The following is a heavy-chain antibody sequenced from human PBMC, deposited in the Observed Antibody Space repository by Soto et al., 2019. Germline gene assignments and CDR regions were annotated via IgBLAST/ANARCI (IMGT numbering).Heavy chain of an antibody. V-gene: IGHV1-69*01. J-gene: IGHJ4*02. CDR3: ASSYDILTGPKPYYFDY. CDR2: IIPIFGTA. D-gene: IGHD3-9*01. CDR1: GGTFSSYA. Sequence: QVQLVQSGAEVKKPGSSVKVSCKASGGTFSSYAISWVRQAPGQGLEWMGGIIPIFGTANYAQKFQGRVTITADESTSTAYMELSSLSSEDTAVYYCASSYDILTGPKPYYFDYWGQGTLVTVSS.